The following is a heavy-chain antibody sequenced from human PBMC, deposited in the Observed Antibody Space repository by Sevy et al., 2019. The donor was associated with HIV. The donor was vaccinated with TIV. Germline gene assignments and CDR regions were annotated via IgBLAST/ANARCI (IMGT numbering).Heavy chain of an antibody. V-gene: IGHV1-46*02. CDR2: INPSGGST. D-gene: IGHD2-2*01. J-gene: IGHJ4*02. CDR3: ARGSSNAWYIDY. Sequence: ASVKVSCKASGYTFDNHYLHWVRQVPGQGLEWMGIINPSGGSTNYAQRFQGRVTMTRDTSTSTAYMDLSSLNSEDTAIYYCARGSSNAWYIDYWGQGTLVTVSS. CDR1: GYTFDNHY.